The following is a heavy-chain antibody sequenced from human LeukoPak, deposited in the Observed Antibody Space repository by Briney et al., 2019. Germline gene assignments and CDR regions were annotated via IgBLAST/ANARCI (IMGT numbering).Heavy chain of an antibody. V-gene: IGHV4-38-2*02. CDR3: VRASVSGPSGGYYYGYFDY. D-gene: IGHD3-22*01. CDR1: GGSISSYY. Sequence: SETLSLTCTVSGGSISSYYWGWIRQPPGKGLEWIGSIYHSGSTYYNPSLKSRVTISVDTSKNQFSLKLSSVTAADTAVYYCVRASVSGPSGGYYYGYFDYWGQGTLVTVSS. CDR2: IYHSGST. J-gene: IGHJ4*02.